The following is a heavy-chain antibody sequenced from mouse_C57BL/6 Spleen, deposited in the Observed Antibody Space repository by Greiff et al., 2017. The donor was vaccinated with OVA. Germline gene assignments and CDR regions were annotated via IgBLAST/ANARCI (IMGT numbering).Heavy chain of an antibody. D-gene: IGHD4-1*01. CDR3: TTDWAVDY. Sequence: EVQLQESGAELVRPGASVKLSCTASGFNIKDDYMHWVKQRPEQGLEWIGWIDPENGDTEYASKFQGKATITADTSSNTAYLQLSSLTSEDTAVYYCTTDWAVDYWGQGTTLTVSS. V-gene: IGHV14-4*01. CDR2: IDPENGDT. J-gene: IGHJ2*01. CDR1: GFNIKDDY.